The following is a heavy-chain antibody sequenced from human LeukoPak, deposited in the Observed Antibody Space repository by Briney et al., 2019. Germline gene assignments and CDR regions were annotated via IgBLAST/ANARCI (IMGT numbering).Heavy chain of an antibody. J-gene: IGHJ4*02. CDR1: GGTFSSYA. Sequence: GASVKVSCKASGGTFSSYAISWVRQAPGQGLEWMGGIIPIFGTANYAQKFQGRVTITADESTSTAYMELSSLRSEDTAVYYCARDAAHRDGYNFWDYWGQGTLVTVSS. CDR2: IIPIFGTA. D-gene: IGHD5-24*01. CDR3: ARDAAHRDGYNFWDY. V-gene: IGHV1-69*13.